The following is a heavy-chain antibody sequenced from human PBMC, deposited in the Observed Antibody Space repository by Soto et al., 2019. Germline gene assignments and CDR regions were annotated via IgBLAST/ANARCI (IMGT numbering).Heavy chain of an antibody. CDR1: GFTFSNAW. D-gene: IGHD1-1*01. CDR2: IKSKTDGGTT. Sequence: GGSLRLSCAASGFTFSNAWMSWVRQAPGKGLEWVGRIKSKTDGGTTDYAAPVKGRFTISRDNSKNTLYLQMNSLRAEDTAVYYCARSSAPGLFDYWGQGTLVTVSS. V-gene: IGHV3-15*01. CDR3: ARSSAPGLFDY. J-gene: IGHJ4*02.